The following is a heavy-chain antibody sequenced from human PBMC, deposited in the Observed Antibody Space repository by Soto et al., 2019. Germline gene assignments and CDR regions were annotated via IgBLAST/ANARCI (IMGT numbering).Heavy chain of an antibody. J-gene: IGHJ4*02. Sequence: PSETLSRTCAVSVCAISSVGYSLSWIQQPAEKGLEWIGYIYHSGSTYYNPSLKSRVTISVDRSKNQFSLKLSSVTAADTDVYYCAREVYGSGIDYWGQGTLVTVSS. CDR1: VCAISSVGYS. V-gene: IGHV4-30-2*01. D-gene: IGHD3-10*01. CDR3: AREVYGSGIDY. CDR2: IYHSGST.